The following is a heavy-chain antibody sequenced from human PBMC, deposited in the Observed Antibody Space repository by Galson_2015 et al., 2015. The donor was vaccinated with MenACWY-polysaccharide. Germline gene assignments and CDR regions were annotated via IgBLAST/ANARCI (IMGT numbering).Heavy chain of an antibody. CDR3: AKTRGGDTASDS. Sequence: SLRLSCAASGFTFSTYAMSWVRQAPGKGPEWVSFINGNGGRTEYVDSVKGRFTISRDNSKNTLDLQMNSLRAEDTAVYYCAKTRGGDTASDSWGQGTLVTVSS. CDR1: GFTFSTYA. D-gene: IGHD5-18*01. J-gene: IGHJ4*02. CDR2: INGNGGRT. V-gene: IGHV3-23*01.